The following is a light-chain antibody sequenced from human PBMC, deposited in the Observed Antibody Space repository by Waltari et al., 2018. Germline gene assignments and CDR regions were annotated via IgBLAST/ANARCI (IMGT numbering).Light chain of an antibody. J-gene: IGLJ1*01. CDR1: SSNVGSNV. Sequence: QSVLTQPPSASGTPGQMVIISCSGSSSNVGSNVVNWYHQLPGTAPNLLIFNDVDRPSGVPDRFSGSRSATSASLAISGLQSDDESTYYCASWDDRLDAYVFGTGTRVTVL. V-gene: IGLV1-44*01. CDR3: ASWDDRLDAYV. CDR2: NDV.